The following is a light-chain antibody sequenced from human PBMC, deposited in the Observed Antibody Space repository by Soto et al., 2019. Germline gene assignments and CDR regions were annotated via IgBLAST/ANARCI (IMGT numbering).Light chain of an antibody. CDR3: QQYESYSPLT. J-gene: IGKJ4*01. CDR2: DAY. CDR1: QSISNH. V-gene: IGKV1-5*01. Sequence: DIQITQCPSSLSASVEDRVIITCRASQSISNHLNWYQQKPGKAPKLLIYDAYSLESGVPSRFSGRRSGTEFTLTIAGLQPEDFATYYCQQYESYSPLTFGGGTKVDI.